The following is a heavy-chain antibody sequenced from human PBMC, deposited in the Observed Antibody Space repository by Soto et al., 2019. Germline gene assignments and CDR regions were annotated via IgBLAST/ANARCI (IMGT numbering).Heavy chain of an antibody. CDR3: ARVDLKTYGLDS. D-gene: IGHD3-10*01. Sequence: EVPLVESGGGVVQPGGSLSLSCAASGFTFSSDWMTWVRQVPGEGMEWVANIKPDGSEQHCVDSGEGRFTISRDNAKNALSLQMTLMRAEDAALYYCARVDLKTYGLDSWGQGSLVTVSS. V-gene: IGHV3-7*02. J-gene: IGHJ4*02. CDR1: GFTFSSDW. CDR2: IKPDGSEQ.